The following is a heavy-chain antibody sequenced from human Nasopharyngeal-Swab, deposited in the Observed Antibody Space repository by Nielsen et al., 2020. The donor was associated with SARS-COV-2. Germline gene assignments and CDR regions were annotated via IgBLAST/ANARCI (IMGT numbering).Heavy chain of an antibody. CDR3: ARIEGCGGDCYSHNFDY. CDR1: GFTVSSNY. V-gene: IGHV3-53*01. D-gene: IGHD2-21*02. J-gene: IGHJ4*02. Sequence: GESLKISCAASGFTVSSNYMSWVRQAPGKGLEWVSVIYSGGSTYYADSVKGRFTISRHNSKNTLYLQMNSLRAEDTAVYYCARIEGCGGDCYSHNFDYWGQGTLVTVSS. CDR2: IYSGGST.